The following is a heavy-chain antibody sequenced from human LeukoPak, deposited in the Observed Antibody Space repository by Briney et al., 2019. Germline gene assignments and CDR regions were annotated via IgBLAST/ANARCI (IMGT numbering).Heavy chain of an antibody. CDR1: GFTFSSYW. CDR2: ISWDGGST. CDR3: AKSMVADDAFDI. V-gene: IGHV3-43*01. Sequence: GGSLRLSCVASGFTFSSYWMHWVRQAPGKGLEWVSLISWDGGSTYYADSVKGRFTISRDNSKNSLYLQMNSLRTEDTALYYCAKSMVADDAFDIWGQGTMVTVSS. D-gene: IGHD2-15*01. J-gene: IGHJ3*02.